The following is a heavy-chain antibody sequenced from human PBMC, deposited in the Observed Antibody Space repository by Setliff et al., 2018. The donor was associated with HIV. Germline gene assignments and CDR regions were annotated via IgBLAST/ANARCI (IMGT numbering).Heavy chain of an antibody. CDR3: ARDLPSGFLDY. CDR1: GFTFSSYA. D-gene: IGHD3-3*01. J-gene: IGHJ4*02. V-gene: IGHV3-23*01. CDR2: ISSSDVTT. Sequence: GGSLRLSCVGSGFTFSSYAMSWVRQAPGKGLEWVSSISSSDVTTYYVDSVKGRFAISRDNSKNTLYLHMNSLNGEDTAVYYCARDLPSGFLDYWGQGTLVTVSS.